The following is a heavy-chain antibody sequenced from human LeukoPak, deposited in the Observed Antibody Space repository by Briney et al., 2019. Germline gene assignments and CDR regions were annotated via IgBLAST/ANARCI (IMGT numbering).Heavy chain of an antibody. CDR1: GFTFSSYW. J-gene: IGHJ4*02. V-gene: IGHV3-7*01. Sequence: GGSLRLSCAASGFTFSSYWMSWVRQAPGKGLEWVANIKQDGSEKYYVDSVKGRFTISRDNAKNSLYLQMNSLRAEDTAVYYCARVPRMWAVVKSYYFDYWGQGALVTVSS. CDR2: IKQDGSEK. D-gene: IGHD4-23*01. CDR3: ARVPRMWAVVKSYYFDY.